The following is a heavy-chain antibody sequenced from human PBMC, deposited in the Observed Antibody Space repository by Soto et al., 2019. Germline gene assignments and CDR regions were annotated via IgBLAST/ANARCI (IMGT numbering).Heavy chain of an antibody. CDR2: ISYDGSNK. Sequence: PGGSLRLSCAASGFTFSSYGMHWVRQAPGKGLEWVAVISYDGSNKYYADSVKGRFTISRDNSKNTLYLQMNSLRAEDTAVYYCAKDVYRGYSGYILDYWGQGTLVTVS. CDR3: AKDVYRGYSGYILDY. CDR1: GFTFSSYG. J-gene: IGHJ4*02. V-gene: IGHV3-30*18. D-gene: IGHD5-12*01.